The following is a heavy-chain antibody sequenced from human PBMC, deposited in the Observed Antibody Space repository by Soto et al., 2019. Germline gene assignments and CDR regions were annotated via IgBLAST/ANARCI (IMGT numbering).Heavy chain of an antibody. V-gene: IGHV1-18*01. CDR3: ARVDTAMVTASY. D-gene: IGHD5-18*01. CDR2: SSAHNGKT. J-gene: IGHJ4*02. CDR1: GYSFSSYA. Sequence: QVQLVQSGAEVKKPGASVKVSCKASGYSFSSYAISWVRQAPGQGLEWMGWSSAHNGKTNYPQTLQGRVTMTTDTSTGTAYMELRSLRSDDTAVYYCARVDTAMVTASYWGQGTLVTVSS.